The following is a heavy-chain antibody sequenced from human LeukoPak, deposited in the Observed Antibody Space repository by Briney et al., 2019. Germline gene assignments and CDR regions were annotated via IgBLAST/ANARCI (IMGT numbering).Heavy chain of an antibody. Sequence: PSETLSLTCTVSGGSISSSSYYWGWIRQPPGNGLEWIGSIYYSGSTYYNPSLKSRVTISVDTSKNQFSLKLSSVTAADTAVYYCARHTYYCGSFDYWGQGTLVTVSS. CDR1: GGSISSSSYY. CDR2: IYYSGST. J-gene: IGHJ4*02. V-gene: IGHV4-39*01. D-gene: IGHD3-10*01. CDR3: ARHTYYCGSFDY.